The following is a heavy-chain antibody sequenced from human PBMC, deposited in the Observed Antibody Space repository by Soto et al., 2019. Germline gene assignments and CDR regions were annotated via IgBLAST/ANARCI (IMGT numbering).Heavy chain of an antibody. CDR2: IYYSGST. J-gene: IGHJ4*02. CDR3: ARRYGSAIDY. Sequence: SDTLSLTCTVSGGSLSSYYWSWIRQPPGKGLEWIGYIYYSGSTNYNPSLKSRVTISVDTSKNQFSLKLSSVTAADTAVYYCARRYGSAIDYWGQGTLDTVSS. D-gene: IGHD1-26*01. CDR1: GGSLSSYY. V-gene: IGHV4-59*08.